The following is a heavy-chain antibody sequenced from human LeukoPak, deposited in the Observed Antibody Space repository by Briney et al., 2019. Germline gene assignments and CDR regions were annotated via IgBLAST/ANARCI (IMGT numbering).Heavy chain of an antibody. CDR2: INPNTGGA. CDR3: ARVSGDYYDFWSGSPYYFDY. CDR1: GYTFSDHH. D-gene: IGHD3-3*01. J-gene: IGHJ4*02. Sequence: GASVKVSCKASGYTFSDHHMHWVRQAPGQGLEWMGWINPNTGGATYSQTFQGRVTMTRDTSISTAYMELSTLRSDDTAVYYCARVSGDYYDFWSGSPYYFDYWGQGTLVTVSS. V-gene: IGHV1-2*02.